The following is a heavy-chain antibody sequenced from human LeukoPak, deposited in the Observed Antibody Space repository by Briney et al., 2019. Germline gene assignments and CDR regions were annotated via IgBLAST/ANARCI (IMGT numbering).Heavy chain of an antibody. CDR2: INPNSGGT. CDR1: GYTFTGYY. D-gene: IGHD3-22*01. Sequence: ASVKVSCKASGYTFTGYYMHWLRQAPGQGLEWMGWINPNSGGTNYAQKFQGRVTMTRDTSISTAYMELSRLRSDATAVYYCARDRFATMIVVVYFDYWGQGTLVTVSS. V-gene: IGHV1-2*02. CDR3: ARDRFATMIVVVYFDY. J-gene: IGHJ4*02.